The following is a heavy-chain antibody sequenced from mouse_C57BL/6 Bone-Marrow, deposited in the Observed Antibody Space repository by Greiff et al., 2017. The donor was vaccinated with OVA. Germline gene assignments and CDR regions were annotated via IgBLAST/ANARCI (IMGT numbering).Heavy chain of an antibody. CDR2: INPYNGGT. D-gene: IGHD2-1*01. CDR1: GYTFTDYY. CDR3: APYGNYAMDY. J-gene: IGHJ4*01. Sequence: EVQLQQSGPVLVKPGASVKMSCKASGYTFTDYYMNWVKQSHGKSLEWIGVINPYNGGTSYNQKFKGKATLTVDKSSSTAYMELNSLTSEDSAVYYCAPYGNYAMDYWGQGTSVTVSS. V-gene: IGHV1-19*01.